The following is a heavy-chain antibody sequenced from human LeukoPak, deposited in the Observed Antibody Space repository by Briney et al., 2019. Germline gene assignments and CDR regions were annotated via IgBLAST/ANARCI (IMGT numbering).Heavy chain of an antibody. D-gene: IGHD1/OR15-1a*01. V-gene: IGHV4-59*01. CDR1: GGSISSYY. J-gene: IGHJ3*01. CDR3: ARNKPLGPFAF. CDR2: IYYSGST. Sequence: SETLSLTCTVSGGSISSYYWSWIRQPPGKGLEWIGYIYYSGSTNYNPSLKSRVTISVDTSKNQFSLKLSSVTAADTAVYYCARNKPLGPFAFWGQGTMVTVSS.